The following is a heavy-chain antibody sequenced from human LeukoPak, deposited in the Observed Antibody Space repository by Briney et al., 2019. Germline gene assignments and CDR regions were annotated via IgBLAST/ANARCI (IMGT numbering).Heavy chain of an antibody. CDR1: GDSISSYY. J-gene: IGHJ5*02. V-gene: IGHV4-59*08. CDR3: ARLHYNWFDP. CDR2: IYYGGST. Sequence: SETLSRTCTVSGDSISSYYWSWIRQPPGKGLDWIGYIYYGGSTNYNPSLKSRVTISVDTSKNQFSLRLSSVTAADTAVYFCARLHYNWFDPWGQGTLVTVSS. D-gene: IGHD3-10*01.